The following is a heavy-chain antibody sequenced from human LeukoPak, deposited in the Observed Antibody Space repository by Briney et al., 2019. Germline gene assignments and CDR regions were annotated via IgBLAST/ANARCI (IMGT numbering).Heavy chain of an antibody. CDR3: AKETTTVTDWFDP. D-gene: IGHD4-17*01. V-gene: IGHV3-30*18. CDR1: GFTFSSYG. J-gene: IGHJ5*02. Sequence: GRSLRLSCAASGFTFSSYGMHWVRQAPGKGLEWVGVISYDGSNKYYADSVKGRFTISRDNSKNTLYLQMNSLRAEDTAVYYCAKETTTVTDWFDPWGQGTLVTVSS. CDR2: ISYDGSNK.